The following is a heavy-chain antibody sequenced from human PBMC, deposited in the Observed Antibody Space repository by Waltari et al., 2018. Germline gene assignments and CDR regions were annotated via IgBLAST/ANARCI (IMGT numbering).Heavy chain of an antibody. J-gene: IGHJ5*02. CDR2: IIPIFGTA. V-gene: IGHV1-69*01. CDR1: GGTFSSYA. D-gene: IGHD3-3*01. Sequence: QVQLVQSGAEVKKPGSSVKVSCKASGGTFSSYAIRWVRQAPGQGLEWRGGIIPIFGTANDAQKFQGRVTITADESTSTAYMELSSLRSEDTAVYYCAKTARTIFGVVIGGWFDPWGQGTLVTVSS. CDR3: AKTARTIFGVVIGGWFDP.